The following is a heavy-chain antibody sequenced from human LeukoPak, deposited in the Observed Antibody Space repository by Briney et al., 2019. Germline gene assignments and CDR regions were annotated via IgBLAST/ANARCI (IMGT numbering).Heavy chain of an antibody. Sequence: NPSETLSLTCTVSGDSISSGDYYWSWIRQPPGKGLEWIGYIYYSGSTYYNPSLKSRVTISVDTSKNQLSLKLSSVTAADTAVYYCARDSPTWTTLFDYWGQGTLVTVSS. CDR3: ARDSPTWTTLFDY. D-gene: IGHD4-17*01. J-gene: IGHJ4*02. V-gene: IGHV4-30-4*01. CDR2: IYYSGST. CDR1: GDSISSGDYY.